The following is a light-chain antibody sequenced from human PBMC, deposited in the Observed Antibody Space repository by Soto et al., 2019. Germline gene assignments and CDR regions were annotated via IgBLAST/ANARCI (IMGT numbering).Light chain of an antibody. CDR3: QTWGTGIVV. CDR1: SGHSSYA. CDR2: LNSDGSH. V-gene: IGLV4-69*01. Sequence: QLVLTQTPSASASLGASVKLTCTLSSGHSSYAIAWHQQQPEKGPRYLMKLNSDGSHGKGDGIPDRFSGSSSGAERYLTISSLQSDDEADYYCQTWGTGIVVFGGGTKLTVL. J-gene: IGLJ2*01.